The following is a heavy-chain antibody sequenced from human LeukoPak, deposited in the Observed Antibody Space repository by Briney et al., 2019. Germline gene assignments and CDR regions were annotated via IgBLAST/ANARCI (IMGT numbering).Heavy chain of an antibody. V-gene: IGHV4-59*08. D-gene: IGHD5-18*01. CDR2: IYYSGST. CDR3: ARPGVGSGRYGAFDI. Sequence: PSETLSLTCTVSGGSISSYYWSWIRQPPGKGLERIGYIYYSGSTDYNPSLKSRVTISVDTSKNQFSLKLTSVTAADTAVYYCARPGVGSGRYGAFDIWGQGTMVTVSS. J-gene: IGHJ3*02. CDR1: GGSISSYY.